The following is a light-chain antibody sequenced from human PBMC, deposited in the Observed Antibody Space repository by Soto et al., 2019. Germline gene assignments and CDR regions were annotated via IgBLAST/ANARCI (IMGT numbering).Light chain of an antibody. J-gene: IGKJ2*02. CDR3: HQYHEWPPCP. CDR1: QGVSTN. V-gene: IGKV3-15*01. Sequence: EIVMTQSPATLSVSPGERATLSCRASQGVSTNLAWNQQKPGQPPSLLIYGATTRATGVPARFSGSGSGTEFTLTISSLQSEDFAVYSCHQYHEWPPCPFGQGTKLQIK. CDR2: GAT.